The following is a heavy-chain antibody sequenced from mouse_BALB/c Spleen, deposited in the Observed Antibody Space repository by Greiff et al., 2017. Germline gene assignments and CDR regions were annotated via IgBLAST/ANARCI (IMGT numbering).Heavy chain of an antibody. CDR1: GFNIKDTY. J-gene: IGHJ2*01. CDR2: IDPANGNT. CDR3: ATPVVENFDY. V-gene: IGHV14-3*02. D-gene: IGHD1-1*01. Sequence: VQLQQSGAELVKPGASVKLSCTASGFNIKDTYMHWVKQRPEQGLEWIGRIDPANGNTKYDPKFQGKATITADTSSNTAYLQLSSLTSEDTAVYYCATPVVENFDYWGQGTTLTVSS.